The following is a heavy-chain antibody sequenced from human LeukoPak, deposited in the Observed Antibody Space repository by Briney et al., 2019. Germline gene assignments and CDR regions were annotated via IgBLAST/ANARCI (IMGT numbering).Heavy chain of an antibody. CDR2: IYTSGST. Sequence: PSETLSLTCTVSGGSIRSYYWSWIRQPAGKGLEWIGRIYTSGSTNYNPSLKSRVTMSVDTSKNQFSLKLSSVTAADTAVYFCARVTYSSSSMSVDGFDIWGQGTMVTVSS. CDR3: ARVTYSSSSMSVDGFDI. D-gene: IGHD6-6*01. V-gene: IGHV4-4*07. J-gene: IGHJ3*02. CDR1: GGSIRSYY.